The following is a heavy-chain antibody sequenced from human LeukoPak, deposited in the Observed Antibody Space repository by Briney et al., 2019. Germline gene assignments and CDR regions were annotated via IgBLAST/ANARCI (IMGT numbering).Heavy chain of an antibody. D-gene: IGHD5-12*01. Sequence: PSETLSLTCSVSDGSVSSGSYYLDWIRQPPGKGLERIGQIYDSGNTNYNPSLKSRVTMSVDTSKDQVSLKLSSVTAADTAVYYCARGRGWLPPGWGQGTLVTVSS. CDR2: IYDSGNT. V-gene: IGHV4-61*01. CDR3: ARGRGWLPPG. CDR1: DGSVSSGSYY. J-gene: IGHJ4*02.